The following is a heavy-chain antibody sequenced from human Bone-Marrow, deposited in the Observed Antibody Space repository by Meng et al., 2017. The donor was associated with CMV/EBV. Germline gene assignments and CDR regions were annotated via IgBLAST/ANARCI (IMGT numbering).Heavy chain of an antibody. CDR3: ARGMRYDWNRYNFDY. D-gene: IGHD1-20*01. CDR1: GGSFNGYY. V-gene: IGHV4-34*01. Sequence: SETLSLTCIVYGGSFNGYYWSWIRQPPGKGLEWTGEINYGGSTNYNPSLKSRVTISIDTSKNQFSLKLSSLTAADTAVYYCARGMRYDWNRYNFDYWGHGTLVTVSS. J-gene: IGHJ4*01. CDR2: INYGGST.